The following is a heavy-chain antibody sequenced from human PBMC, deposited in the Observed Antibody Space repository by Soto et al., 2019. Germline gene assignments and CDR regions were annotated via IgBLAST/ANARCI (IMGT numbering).Heavy chain of an antibody. CDR3: SRPTTTQWLVLFDS. J-gene: IGHJ4*02. D-gene: IGHD6-19*01. CDR1: GGTFSNKV. CDR2: IIPIFGTP. V-gene: IGHV1-69*01. Sequence: QVHLVQSGAEVRKPGSSVTVSCKASGGTFSNKVVSWVRQAPGQGLEWMGGIIPIFGTPNYAQKFQGRVTITADESTRTAYMELSSLRSEDTAVYYCSRPTTTQWLVLFDSWGQGTLVTVSS.